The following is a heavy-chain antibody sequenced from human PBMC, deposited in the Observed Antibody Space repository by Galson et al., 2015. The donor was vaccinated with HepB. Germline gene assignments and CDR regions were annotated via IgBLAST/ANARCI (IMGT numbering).Heavy chain of an antibody. CDR1: GGTFSSYA. Sequence: SVKVSCKASGGTFSSYAISWVRQAPGQGLEWMGRIIPILGIANYAQKFQGRVTITADKSTSTAYMELSSLRSEDTAVYYCARDRLPKISSGWYVDWGQGTLVTVSS. CDR2: IIPILGIA. D-gene: IGHD6-19*01. J-gene: IGHJ4*02. CDR3: ARDRLPKISSGWYVD. V-gene: IGHV1-69*04.